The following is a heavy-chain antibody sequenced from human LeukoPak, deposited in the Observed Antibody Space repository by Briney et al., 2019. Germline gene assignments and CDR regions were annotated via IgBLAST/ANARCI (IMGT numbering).Heavy chain of an antibody. V-gene: IGHV4-34*01. J-gene: IGHJ3*02. D-gene: IGHD6-6*01. CDR3: AREGYSSSSGSFDI. CDR2: VNHSGST. Sequence: SETLSLTCAVYGGSFSGYYWSWIRQPPGKGLEWIGEVNHSGSTNYNPSLKSRVTISVDTSKNQFSLKLSSVTAADTAVYYCAREGYSSSSGSFDIWGQGTMVTVSS. CDR1: GGSFSGYY.